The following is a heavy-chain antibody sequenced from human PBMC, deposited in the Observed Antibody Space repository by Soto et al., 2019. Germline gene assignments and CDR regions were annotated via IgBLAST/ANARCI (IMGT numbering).Heavy chain of an antibody. CDR2: IYYTGST. CDR1: GGSISSYY. CDR3: ARHVEMVTIGCLGY. D-gene: IGHD2-15*01. V-gene: IGHV4-59*08. J-gene: IGHJ4*02. Sequence: SETLSLTCTVSGGSISSYYWSWIRQPPGKGLEWIAYIYYTGSTNYNPSLKSRVTISVDTSTNQFSLKLSSVTAADTAVYYCARHVEMVTIGCLGYWGQATLVTVSS.